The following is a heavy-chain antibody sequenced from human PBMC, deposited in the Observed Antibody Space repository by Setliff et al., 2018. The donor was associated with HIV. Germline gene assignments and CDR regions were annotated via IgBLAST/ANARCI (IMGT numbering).Heavy chain of an antibody. CDR1: GDSINTDGLY. CDR2: IHYNGIT. J-gene: IGHJ5*02. D-gene: IGHD3-10*01. CDR3: ARTKGGSKHGSFWDS. V-gene: IGHV4-31*03. Sequence: KASETLSLTCTVSGDSINTDGLYWTWIRQHPATRLEWIGYIHYNGITYYNPSLESRGSRSVDLSKNQFSLKLNSVTVAETAVYYCARTKGGSKHGSFWDSWGQGILVTVSS.